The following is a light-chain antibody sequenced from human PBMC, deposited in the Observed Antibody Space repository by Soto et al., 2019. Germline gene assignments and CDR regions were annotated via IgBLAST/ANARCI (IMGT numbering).Light chain of an antibody. Sequence: QSVLTQPPSASWTPGQRVTISCSGSSSNIARNSVNWYQQLPETAPKLLIYDNYQRPSGVPDRFSGSKSGTSASLAISGLQSEDEADYYCTAWDDSLGGVVFGGGTKLTV. CDR3: TAWDDSLGGVV. CDR1: SSNIARNS. J-gene: IGLJ2*01. CDR2: DNY. V-gene: IGLV1-44*01.